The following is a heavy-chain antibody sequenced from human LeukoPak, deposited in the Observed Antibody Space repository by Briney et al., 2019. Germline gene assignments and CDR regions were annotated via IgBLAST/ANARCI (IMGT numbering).Heavy chain of an antibody. D-gene: IGHD3-3*01. Sequence: GASVKVSCKASGYTFTGYYMHWVRQAPGQGLEWMGWINPNSGGTNYAQKFQGRVTMTRDTSISTAYMELSSLRAEDTAVYYCAKGTLEGPFDYWGQGTLVTVSS. J-gene: IGHJ4*02. V-gene: IGHV1-2*02. CDR1: GYTFTGYY. CDR2: INPNSGGT. CDR3: AKGTLEGPFDY.